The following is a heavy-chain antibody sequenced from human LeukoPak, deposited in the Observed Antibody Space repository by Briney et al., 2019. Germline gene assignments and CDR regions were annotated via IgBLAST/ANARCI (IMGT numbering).Heavy chain of an antibody. CDR1: GGSFSGYY. CDR3: ARGASSGWFFPDI. CDR2: INHSGST. V-gene: IGHV4-34*01. Sequence: SSETLSLTCAVYGGSFSGYYWSWIRQPPGKGLEWIGEINHSGSTNYNPSLKSRVTISVDTSKNQFSLKLSSVTAADTAVYYCARGASSGWFFPDIWGQGTMVTVSS. J-gene: IGHJ3*02. D-gene: IGHD6-19*01.